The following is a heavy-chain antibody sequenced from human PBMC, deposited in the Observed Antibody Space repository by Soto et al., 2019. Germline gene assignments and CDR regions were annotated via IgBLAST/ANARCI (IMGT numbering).Heavy chain of an antibody. CDR3: ARIGGGGQYYFDY. CDR2: IYPGDSDT. V-gene: IGHV5-51*01. D-gene: IGHD2-21*01. CDR1: GYSFTSDW. J-gene: IGHJ4*02. Sequence: ESLKISCKGSGYSFTSDWIGWVRQMPGKGLEWMGIIYPGDSDTRYSQSFQGQVTISADKYISTAYLQCSSLKASETAMYYCARIGGGGQYYFDYWGQGNLVTVSS.